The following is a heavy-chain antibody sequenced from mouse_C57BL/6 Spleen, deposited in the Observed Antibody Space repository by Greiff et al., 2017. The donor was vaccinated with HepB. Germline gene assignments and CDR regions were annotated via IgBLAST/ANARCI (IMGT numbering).Heavy chain of an antibody. D-gene: IGHD2-12*01. CDR2: IHPNSGST. J-gene: IGHJ2*01. CDR1: GYTFTSYW. V-gene: IGHV1-64*01. CDR3: ARWGSNDDYFDY. Sequence: QVQLQQPGAELVKPGASVKLSCKASGYTFTSYWMHWVKQRPGQGLEWIGMIHPNSGSTNYNEKFKSKATLTVDKSSSTAYMQLSSLTSEDSAVYYCARWGSNDDYFDYWGQGTTLTVSS.